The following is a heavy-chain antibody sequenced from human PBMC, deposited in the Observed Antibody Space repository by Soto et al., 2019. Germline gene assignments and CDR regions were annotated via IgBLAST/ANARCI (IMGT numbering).Heavy chain of an antibody. CDR1: VYTFNIYA. Sequence: ASVKVTCKAPVYTFNIYARHWVRQAPGQRLEWMGWINAGNGNTKYSQKFQGRVTITRDTSASTAYMELSSLRSEDTAVYYCARDIAFDIWGQGTMVTVSS. V-gene: IGHV1-3*01. CDR2: INAGNGNT. J-gene: IGHJ3*02. CDR3: ARDIAFDI.